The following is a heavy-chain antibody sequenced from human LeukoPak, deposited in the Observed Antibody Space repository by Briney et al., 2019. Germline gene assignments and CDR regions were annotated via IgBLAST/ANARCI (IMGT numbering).Heavy chain of an antibody. Sequence: QAGGSLRLSCAASGFTISTYAMTWVRQAPGKGLEWVSSITSSGATTYYADSVKGRFTISRDISKNTLYLQMNSLTAEDSAVYYCAKEFIAGDGRVDCDSWGQGTLVTVSS. V-gene: IGHV3-23*01. CDR2: ITSSGATT. CDR3: AKEFIAGDGRVDCDS. D-gene: IGHD5-24*01. J-gene: IGHJ4*02. CDR1: GFTISTYA.